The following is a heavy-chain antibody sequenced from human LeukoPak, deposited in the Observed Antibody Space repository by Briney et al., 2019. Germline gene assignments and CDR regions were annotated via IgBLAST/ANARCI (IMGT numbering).Heavy chain of an antibody. CDR3: ASGVEMATIKN. CDR2: IIPIFGTA. D-gene: IGHD5-24*01. CDR1: GGTFSSYA. J-gene: IGHJ4*02. V-gene: IGHV1-69*05. Sequence: ASVKVSCKASGGTFSSYAVSWVRQAPGQGLEWMGGIIPIFGTANYAQKLQGRVTITTDESTSTAYMELSSLRSEDTAVYYCASGVEMATIKNWGQGTLVTVSS.